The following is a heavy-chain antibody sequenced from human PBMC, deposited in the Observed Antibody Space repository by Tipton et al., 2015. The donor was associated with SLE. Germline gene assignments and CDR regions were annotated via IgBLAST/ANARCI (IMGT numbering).Heavy chain of an antibody. Sequence: GLVKPSETLSLTCTVSGGSISSYYWSWIRQPPGKGLEWIGYIYYSGSTNYNPSLKSRVTISVDTSKNQFSLKLSSVTAADTAVYYCARESYDILTGYPFDYWGQGTLVTVSS. V-gene: IGHV4-59*01. CDR2: IYYSGST. J-gene: IGHJ4*02. CDR1: GGSISSYY. CDR3: ARESYDILTGYPFDY. D-gene: IGHD3-9*01.